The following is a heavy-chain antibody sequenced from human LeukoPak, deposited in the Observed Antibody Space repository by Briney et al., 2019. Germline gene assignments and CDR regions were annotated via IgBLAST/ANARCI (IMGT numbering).Heavy chain of an antibody. CDR2: IYYSGST. D-gene: IGHD5-18*01. Sequence: SETLSLTCTVSGGSISSYYWSWIRQPPGKGLEWIGYIYYSGSTNYNPSLKSRVTISVDTSKNQFSLKLRSVTAADAAVYYCARQSWIQLWWTFAYWGQGTLVTVSS. CDR1: GGSISSYY. V-gene: IGHV4-59*08. J-gene: IGHJ4*02. CDR3: ARQSWIQLWWTFAY.